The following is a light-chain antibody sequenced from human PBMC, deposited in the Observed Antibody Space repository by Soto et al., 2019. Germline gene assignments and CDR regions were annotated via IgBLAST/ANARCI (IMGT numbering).Light chain of an antibody. CDR1: QTISSW. CDR3: QQYETFSGT. J-gene: IGKJ1*01. CDR2: DAS. Sequence: DIQITQSPSTLSGSVGDRVTITCRASQTISSWLAWYQQKPGEAPKPLIYDASALPRGVPARFSGSGSGTKFTLTIASLQPDDFATYYCQQYETFSGTFGPGTKVDIK. V-gene: IGKV1-5*01.